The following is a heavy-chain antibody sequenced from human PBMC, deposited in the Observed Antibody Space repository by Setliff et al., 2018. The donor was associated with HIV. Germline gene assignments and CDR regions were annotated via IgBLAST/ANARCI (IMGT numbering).Heavy chain of an antibody. J-gene: IGHJ4*02. V-gene: IGHV4-31*03. CDR3: ARGFDYAQRPPLYYFDY. CDR1: GGSISSGHYY. CDR2: IYYSGNP. Sequence: KPSETLSLTCTVSGGSISSGHYYWSWIRQHPGKGLEWIGYIYYSGNPFYNPSLRSRVTISLDTSKNQFSLKLSSVTAADTAVYYCARGFDYAQRPPLYYFDYWGQGTLVTVSS. D-gene: IGHD2-2*01.